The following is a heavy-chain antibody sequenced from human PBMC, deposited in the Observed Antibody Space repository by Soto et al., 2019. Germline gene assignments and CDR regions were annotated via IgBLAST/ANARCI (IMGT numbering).Heavy chain of an antibody. CDR3: ARDKEFPDY. Sequence: QVQLLQSGAEVKKPGASVKVSCKASGYTFTDYGITWVRQAPGQGLEWMGWISAKNGNTNYVQKXRNRLTXXTDTSTTTAYMELRSLTSDDTAVYYCARDKEFPDYWGQGTLVTVSS. CDR1: GYTFTDYG. CDR2: ISAKNGNT. J-gene: IGHJ4*02. V-gene: IGHV1-18*01.